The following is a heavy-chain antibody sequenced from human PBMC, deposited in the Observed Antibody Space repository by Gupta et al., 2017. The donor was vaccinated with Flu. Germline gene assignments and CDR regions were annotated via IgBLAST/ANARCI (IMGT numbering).Heavy chain of an antibody. CDR3: AKDFLPRDAYNLYLDA. Sequence: FTFGNYAMHWVRQAPGKGLGWVSGISWNSGGIDYAGSVKGRFTISRDNAKNSLYLQMNSLRPEDTAFYYCAKDFLPRDAYNLYLDAWGQGILVSVSS. D-gene: IGHD1-1*01. CDR2: ISWNSGGI. CDR1: FTFGNYA. J-gene: IGHJ5*02. V-gene: IGHV3-9*01.